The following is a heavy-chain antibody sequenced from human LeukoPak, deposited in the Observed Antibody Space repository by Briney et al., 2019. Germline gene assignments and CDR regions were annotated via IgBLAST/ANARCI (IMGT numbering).Heavy chain of an antibody. Sequence: GASVKVSCKASGYTFTGYYMHWVRQAPGQGLVWMGWINPNSGGTNYAQKFQGRVTMTRDTSISTAYMELSRLRSDDTAVYYCARTSMITFGGVIVGNDYWGQGTLVTVSS. D-gene: IGHD3-16*02. V-gene: IGHV1-2*02. CDR1: GYTFTGYY. CDR3: ARTSMITFGGVIVGNDY. J-gene: IGHJ4*02. CDR2: INPNSGGT.